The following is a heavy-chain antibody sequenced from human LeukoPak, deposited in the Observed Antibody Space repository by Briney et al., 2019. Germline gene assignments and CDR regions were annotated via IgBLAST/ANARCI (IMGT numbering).Heavy chain of an antibody. CDR3: ASYGGSYNTGDY. CDR2: ISYDGSNK. V-gene: IGHV3-30*03. D-gene: IGHD1-26*01. Sequence: AGGSLRLSCETSGFTFSSSSMNWVRQAPGKGLEWVAVISYDGSNKYYADSVKGRFTISRDNSKNTLYLQMNSLRAEDTAVYYCASYGGSYNTGDYWGQGTLVTVSS. J-gene: IGHJ4*02. CDR1: GFTFSSSS.